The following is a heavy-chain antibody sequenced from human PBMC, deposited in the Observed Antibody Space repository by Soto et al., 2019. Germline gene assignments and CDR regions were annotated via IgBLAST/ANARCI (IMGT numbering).Heavy chain of an antibody. Sequence: QGQLVQSGAEVKKPGASVTVYCKASGYTFTGYYMPWVRQAPGQGLEWMGWINPNSGGTNYAQKFQGWVTVTRDTSLSTAYMELSRLRSDDTAVYYCAASAAKVYYGMYVWGQGTTVTVSS. CDR3: AASAAKVYYGMYV. D-gene: IGHD6-13*01. J-gene: IGHJ6*02. V-gene: IGHV1-2*04. CDR2: INPNSGGT. CDR1: GYTFTGYY.